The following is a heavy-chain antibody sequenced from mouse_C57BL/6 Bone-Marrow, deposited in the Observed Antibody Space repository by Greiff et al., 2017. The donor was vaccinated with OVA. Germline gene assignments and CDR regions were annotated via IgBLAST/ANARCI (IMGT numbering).Heavy chain of an antibody. Sequence: TASGIDFSRYWMSWVRRAPGKGLEWIGEINPDSSTINYAPSLKDKFIISRDNAKNTLYLQMSKVRSEDPALYYCARPYGSFYWYFDVWGTGTTVTVSS. J-gene: IGHJ1*03. CDR3: ARPYGSFYWYFDV. V-gene: IGHV4-1*01. D-gene: IGHD1-1*01. CDR1: GIDFSRYW. CDR2: INPDSSTI.